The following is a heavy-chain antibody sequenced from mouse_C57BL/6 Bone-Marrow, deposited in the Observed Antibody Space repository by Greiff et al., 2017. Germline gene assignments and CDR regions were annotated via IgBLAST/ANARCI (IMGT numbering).Heavy chain of an antibody. V-gene: IGHV14-4*01. D-gene: IGHD2-3*01. Sequence: EVQLQRSGAELVRPGASVKLSCTASGFNIKDDYMHWVKQRPEQGLEWIGWIDPENGDTEYASKFQGKATITADTSSNTAYLQLSSLTSEDTAVYYCTTGMVDVWGTGTTVTVSS. CDR2: IDPENGDT. J-gene: IGHJ1*03. CDR3: TTGMVDV. CDR1: GFNIKDDY.